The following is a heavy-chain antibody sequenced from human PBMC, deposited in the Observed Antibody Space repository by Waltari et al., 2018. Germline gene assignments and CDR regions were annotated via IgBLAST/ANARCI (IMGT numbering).Heavy chain of an antibody. J-gene: IGHJ6*02. D-gene: IGHD2-2*01. CDR3: ARDPLVPAATYYYYYGMDV. Sequence: QVQLVQSGAEVKKPGASVKVSCKASGYTFTSYYMNWVRQAPGQGLEWMGIINPSGGSTTYAQKFQGRVTMTRDTFTSTVYMELSSLRSEDTAVYYCARDPLVPAATYYYYYGMDVWGQGTTVTVSS. CDR2: INPSGGST. V-gene: IGHV1-46*01. CDR1: GYTFTSYY.